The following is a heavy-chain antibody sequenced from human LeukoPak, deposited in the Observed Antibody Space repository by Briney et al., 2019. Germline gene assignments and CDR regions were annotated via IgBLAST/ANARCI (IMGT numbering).Heavy chain of an antibody. D-gene: IGHD2-2*01. V-gene: IGHV3-30-3*02. J-gene: IGHJ5*02. CDR1: GFTFSSYA. CDR2: ISYDGSNK. Sequence: GGSLRLSCAASGFTFSSYAMHWVRQAPGKGLEWVAVISYDGSNKYYADSVKGRFTISRDNSKNTLYLQMNSLRAEDTAVYYCAKSTHCSSTSCPISWRFDPWGQGTLVTVSS. CDR3: AKSTHCSSTSCPISWRFDP.